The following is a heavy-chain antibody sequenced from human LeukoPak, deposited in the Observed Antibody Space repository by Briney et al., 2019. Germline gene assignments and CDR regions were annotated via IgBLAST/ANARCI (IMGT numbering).Heavy chain of an antibody. Sequence: ASVKVSCKASGGTFSSYAISWVRQAPGQGLEWMGGIIPIFGTANYAQKFQGRVTITTDESTSTAYMGLSSLRSEDTAVYYCARDGIAAAGTPTPYYYYYMDVWGKGTTVTVSS. CDR2: IIPIFGTA. J-gene: IGHJ6*03. D-gene: IGHD6-13*01. V-gene: IGHV1-69*05. CDR3: ARDGIAAAGTPTPYYYYYMDV. CDR1: GGTFSSYA.